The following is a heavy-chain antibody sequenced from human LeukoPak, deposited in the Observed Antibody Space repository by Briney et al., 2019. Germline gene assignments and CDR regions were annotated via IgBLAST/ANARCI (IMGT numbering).Heavy chain of an antibody. Sequence: ASVKVSCKASGYTFTSYGISWVRQAPGQGLEWMGWISAYNGNTNYAQKLQGRVTMTTDTSTSTAYMELSSLRSEDTAVYYCARGRDDSSGYYYDPFDYWGQGTLVTVSS. D-gene: IGHD3-22*01. J-gene: IGHJ4*02. CDR1: GYTFTSYG. CDR3: ARGRDDSSGYYYDPFDY. CDR2: ISAYNGNT. V-gene: IGHV1-18*01.